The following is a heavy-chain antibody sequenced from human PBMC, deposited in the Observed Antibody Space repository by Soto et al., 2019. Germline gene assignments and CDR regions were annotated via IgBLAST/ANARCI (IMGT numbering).Heavy chain of an antibody. CDR2: IYYGEGT. Sequence: QVLVQESGPGLVKPSQTLTLSCTVSGGSVDSGNHYWNWIRQPPGKGLEWIGYIYYGEGTYYNPSLKSRATISVETSQSRFSLRLTSVTAADTAVYYCARDMGSAMTTRIFDHWGQGTLVTVSS. D-gene: IGHD4-17*01. CDR1: GGSVDSGNHY. V-gene: IGHV4-30-4*01. J-gene: IGHJ4*02. CDR3: ARDMGSAMTTRIFDH.